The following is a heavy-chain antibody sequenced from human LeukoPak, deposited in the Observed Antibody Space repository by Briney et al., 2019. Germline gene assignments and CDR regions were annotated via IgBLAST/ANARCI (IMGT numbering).Heavy chain of an antibody. D-gene: IGHD1/OR15-1a*01. V-gene: IGHV3-23*01. Sequence: PGGSLRLSCAASGLTFSSYAMSWVRQPPGKGLGWVSAISGRGGSTYYADSVKGRFTISRDNSKTTLYLPMNSLRAEATAVFYCTKDGNIEIDWANTVDYWGQGTLVSVSS. CDR2: ISGRGGST. CDR1: GLTFSSYA. J-gene: IGHJ4*02. CDR3: TKDGNIEIDWANTVDY.